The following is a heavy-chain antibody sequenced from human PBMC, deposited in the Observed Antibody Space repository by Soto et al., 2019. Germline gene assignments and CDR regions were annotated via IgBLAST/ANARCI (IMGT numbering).Heavy chain of an antibody. CDR2: ITGRSDGL. V-gene: IGHV3-23*01. J-gene: IGHJ6*02. CDR3: AKGNPRRLSNQWHLYYYGIDV. D-gene: IGHD4-4*01. Sequence: PGGSLRLSCVTSGFTFSSYAMTWVRQGPGKGLQWVASITGRSDGLYYAASVKGRFTISRDNSKNTLYLQMKSLRVEDTAVYYCAKGNPRRLSNQWHLYYYGIDVWAQGTTVTVSS. CDR1: GFTFSSYA.